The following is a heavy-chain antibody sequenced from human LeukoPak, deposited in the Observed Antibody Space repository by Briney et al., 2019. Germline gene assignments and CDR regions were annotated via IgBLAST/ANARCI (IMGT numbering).Heavy chain of an antibody. CDR2: LSGSRGSP. J-gene: IGHJ4*02. Sequence: GGSLRLSCAASGFTFSSYAMSWVRQAPGKGLEWVSSLSGSRGSPNYANSVKGRFTISRDNSKNTLYLQMNSLRAEDTAVYYCANALGGGNTWYYFDCWGQGTLVTVSS. V-gene: IGHV3-23*01. CDR1: GFTFSSYA. D-gene: IGHD6-13*01. CDR3: ANALGGGNTWYYFDC.